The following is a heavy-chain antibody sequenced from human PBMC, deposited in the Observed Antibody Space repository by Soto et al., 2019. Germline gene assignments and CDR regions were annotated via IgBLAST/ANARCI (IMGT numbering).Heavy chain of an antibody. CDR2: IYWDDDK. D-gene: IGHD2-15*01. J-gene: IGHJ3*02. CDR3: AHRRPPNCSGGSCSYAFDI. Sequence: SGPTLVKPTQPLTLTCTFSGFSLSTSGVGVGWIRQPPGKALEWLALIYWDDDKRYSPSLKSRLTITKDTSKTQVVLTMTNMDPVATATYYCAHRRPPNCSGGSCSYAFDIWGQGTMVTVSS. V-gene: IGHV2-5*02. CDR1: GFSLSTSGVG.